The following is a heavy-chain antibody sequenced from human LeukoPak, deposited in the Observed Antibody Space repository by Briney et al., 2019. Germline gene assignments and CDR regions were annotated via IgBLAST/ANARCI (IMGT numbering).Heavy chain of an antibody. CDR1: GFTFGNYG. J-gene: IGHJ4*02. Sequence: GGSLRLSCVASGFTFGNYGMTWFRQAPGKGLEWVSSISGSDLSTYYEDSVKGRFTISRDNSKNTLYLQMNSLRAEDTAVYYCAKGLLAPFDYWGQGTLVTVSS. D-gene: IGHD3-22*01. V-gene: IGHV3-23*01. CDR3: AKGLLAPFDY. CDR2: ISGSDLST.